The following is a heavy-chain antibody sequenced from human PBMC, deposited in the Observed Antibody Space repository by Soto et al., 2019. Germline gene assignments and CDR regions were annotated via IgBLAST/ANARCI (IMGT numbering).Heavy chain of an antibody. J-gene: IGHJ6*02. CDR2: IWYDGSNK. V-gene: IGHV3-33*01. CDR1: GFTFSSYG. D-gene: IGHD1-1*01. Sequence: GGSLRLSCAASGFTFSSYGMHWVRQAPGKGLEWVAVIWYDGSNKYYADSVKGRFTISRDNSKNTLYLQMNSLRAEDTAVYYCARGRYDPFYYYYYGMDVWGQGTTVTVSS. CDR3: ARGRYDPFYYYYYGMDV.